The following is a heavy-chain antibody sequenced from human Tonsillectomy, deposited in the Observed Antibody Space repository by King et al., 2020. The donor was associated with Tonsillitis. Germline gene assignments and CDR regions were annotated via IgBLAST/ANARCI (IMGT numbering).Heavy chain of an antibody. CDR1: GGSISSSTYY. V-gene: IGHV4-39*01. CDR3: ARVRIAVRPYYFDY. J-gene: IGHJ4*02. Sequence: QLQESGPGLVKPSETLSLTCTVSGGSISSSTYYWGWIRQPPGKGLEWIGNFYYSRSTNYNPSLKSRVTIFVDTSKNQFSLKLTSVTAADTAVYYCARVRIAVRPYYFDYWGQGTLVTVSS. CDR2: FYYSRST. D-gene: IGHD6-6*01.